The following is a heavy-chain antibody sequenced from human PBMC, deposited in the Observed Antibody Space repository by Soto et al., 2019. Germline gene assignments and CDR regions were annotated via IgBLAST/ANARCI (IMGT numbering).Heavy chain of an antibody. Sequence: PSETLSLTCPVSGGSISSGGYYCTWIRQHPGKGLEWIGYNYYSGITYYNPSLKSRVTISLDTSKNQFSLKLSSVTAADTAVYYCARGSSIAGLYYGMDVWGQGTTVTV. CDR2: NYYSGIT. D-gene: IGHD6-6*01. CDR1: GGSISSGGYY. CDR3: ARGSSIAGLYYGMDV. V-gene: IGHV4-31*03. J-gene: IGHJ6*02.